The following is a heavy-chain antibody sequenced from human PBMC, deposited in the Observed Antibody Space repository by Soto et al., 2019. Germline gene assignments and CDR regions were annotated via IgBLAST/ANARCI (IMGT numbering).Heavy chain of an antibody. J-gene: IGHJ4*02. V-gene: IGHV1-2*02. CDR1: GYTFSGYY. Sequence: SVKGSCKASGYTFSGYYIHWGRQAPVQGPESMGWINPSGGATSYAQKFQGRVTMTSDTSISTAYMELSRLRSDDTAVYFCRVTGVSEVDYWGQGTLVTVSS. CDR3: RVTGVSEVDY. CDR2: INPSGGAT. D-gene: IGHD3-9*01.